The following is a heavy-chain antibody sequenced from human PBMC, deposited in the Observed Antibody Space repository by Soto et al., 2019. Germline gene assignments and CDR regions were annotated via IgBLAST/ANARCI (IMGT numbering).Heavy chain of an antibody. V-gene: IGHV4-30-4*01. CDR1: GGSISSGDYF. CDR3: ARGLVIRPYYYHGMDV. CDR2: ISSIGST. D-gene: IGHD3-9*01. Sequence: QVQLQESGPGLVKPSQTLSLTCTVSGGSISSGDYFWSWIRQSPGKGLEWIGYISSIGSTYYNPSLKSRVSGSRDTSKNQFARKLSSGTTTDTAVYYCARGLVIRPYYYHGMDVWGQGTTVTVSS. J-gene: IGHJ6*02.